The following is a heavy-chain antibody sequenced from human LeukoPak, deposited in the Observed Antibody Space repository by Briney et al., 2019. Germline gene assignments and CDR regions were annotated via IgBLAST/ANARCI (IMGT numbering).Heavy chain of an antibody. CDR1: GFTFSSYE. CDR2: ISSSGSTI. Sequence: GGSLRLSCAASGFTFSSYEMNWVRQAPGKGLEWVSYISSSGSTIYYADSVKGRFTISRDNAKNSLYLQMNSLRAEDTAVYYCARDWYSGSPFDYWGQGTLVTVSS. CDR3: ARDWYSGSPFDY. V-gene: IGHV3-48*03. D-gene: IGHD1-26*01. J-gene: IGHJ4*02.